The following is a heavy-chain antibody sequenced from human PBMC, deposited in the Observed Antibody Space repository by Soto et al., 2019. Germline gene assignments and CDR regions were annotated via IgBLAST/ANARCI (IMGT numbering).Heavy chain of an antibody. V-gene: IGHV2-70*04. CDR3: ARLSPPPRSGYFFEF. CDR2: IDWDDEK. CDR1: EFSLSSSGIL. J-gene: IGHJ4*02. D-gene: IGHD3-3*01. Sequence: GSGPTLPNPTQTLTLTCSVSEFSLSSSGILVNCIRQSPGKALEWLARIDWDDEKFYRPSLESRLSISKDTSKNQVFLVMTNMGPAETGAYYCARLSPPPRSGYFFEFWGQGRLVTVSS.